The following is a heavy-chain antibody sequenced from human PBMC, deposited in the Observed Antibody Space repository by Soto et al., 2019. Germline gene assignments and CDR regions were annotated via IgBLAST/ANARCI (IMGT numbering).Heavy chain of an antibody. CDR2: ISYSGST. CDR1: GGSVSSASYY. V-gene: IGHV4-61*01. Sequence: QVQLQESGPGLVRPSETLSLTCTVSGGSVSSASYYLDWVRRPPGQGLEWIGYISYSGSTDYNPTLKSRVTISADTSKNQFSLRLSSVTAAYTAMYYCARGRYDSGWFDFWGQGTPVTVSS. CDR3: ARGRYDSGWFDF. D-gene: IGHD6-19*01. J-gene: IGHJ4*02.